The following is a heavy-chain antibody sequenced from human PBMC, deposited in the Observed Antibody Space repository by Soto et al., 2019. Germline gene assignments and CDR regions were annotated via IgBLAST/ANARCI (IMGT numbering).Heavy chain of an antibody. V-gene: IGHV3-23*01. D-gene: IGHD6-13*01. J-gene: IGHJ5*02. CDR2: ISGSGNRT. Sequence: GGSLRLSCAASGFTFSNYAMSWVRQAPGKGLEWVSAISGSGNRTFYADSVKGRFTTPRDNSKNTLYLQMNSLRAEDTAVYYCAKAGLAAAGLLGNWFDPWGQGTLVTVSS. CDR3: AKAGLAAAGLLGNWFDP. CDR1: GFTFSNYA.